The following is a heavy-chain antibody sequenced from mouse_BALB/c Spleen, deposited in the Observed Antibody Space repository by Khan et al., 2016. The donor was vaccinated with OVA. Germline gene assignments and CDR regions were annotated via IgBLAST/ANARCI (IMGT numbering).Heavy chain of an antibody. V-gene: IGHV1S41*01. D-gene: IGHD1-1*01. Sequence: DLVKPGASVKLSCKASGYTFTSYWINWLKQRPGKGLEGLGLISTGSGVPNYIKMFTVKSTLTLYTSSTTAYIQLSGLSSEDSAVYFCSRSNYYGSCLYAMDYWGQGTSVTVSS. CDR3: SRSNYYGSCLYAMDY. CDR2: ISTGSGVP. J-gene: IGHJ4*01. CDR1: GYTFTSYW.